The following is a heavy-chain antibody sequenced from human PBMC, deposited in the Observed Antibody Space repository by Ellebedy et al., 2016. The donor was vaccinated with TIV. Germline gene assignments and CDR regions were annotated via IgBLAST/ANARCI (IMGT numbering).Heavy chain of an antibody. J-gene: IGHJ4*02. D-gene: IGHD2/OR15-2a*01. CDR3: AGCRPGNIFEN. V-gene: IGHV3-72*01. CDR1: GFTFSDHL. CDR2: TRNKLSGYTI. Sequence: PGGSLRLSCAASGFTFSDHLMDWVRQAPGKGLEWVARTRNKLSGYTIEYAASVKGRFTISRDDSKSSIYLQMNNLKIEDTAVYYCAGCRPGNIFENWGQGTLVTVSS.